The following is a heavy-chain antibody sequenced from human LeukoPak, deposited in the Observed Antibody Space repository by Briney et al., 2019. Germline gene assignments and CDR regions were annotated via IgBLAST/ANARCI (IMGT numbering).Heavy chain of an antibody. J-gene: IGHJ4*02. CDR3: ARVRAPLAVAHLYYFDY. CDR2: INHSGST. V-gene: IGHV4-34*01. D-gene: IGHD6-19*01. Sequence: SETLSLTCAVYGGSFSGYYWSWIRQPPGKGLEWIGEINHSGSTNYNPSLKSRVTISVDTPKNQFSLKLSSVTAADTAVYHCARVRAPLAVAHLYYFDYWGQGTLVTVSS. CDR1: GGSFSGYY.